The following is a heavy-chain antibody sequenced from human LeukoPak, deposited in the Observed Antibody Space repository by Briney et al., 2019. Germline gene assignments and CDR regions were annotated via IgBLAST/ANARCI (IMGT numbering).Heavy chain of an antibody. D-gene: IGHD6-13*01. CDR3: ARDWGIAAAGTGYGMDV. V-gene: IGHV3-66*01. CDR1: GFTFGSYE. CDR2: IYSGGST. Sequence: GGSLRLSCAASGFTFGSYEMSWVRQAPGKGLEWVSVIYSGGSTYYADSVKGRFTISRDNSKNTLYLQMNSLRAEDTAVYYCARDWGIAAAGTGYGMDVWGQGTTVTVSS. J-gene: IGHJ6*02.